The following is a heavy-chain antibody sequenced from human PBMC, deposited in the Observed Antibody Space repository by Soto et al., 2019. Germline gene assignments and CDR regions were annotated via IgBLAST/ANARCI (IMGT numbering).Heavy chain of an antibody. CDR3: ASGYGDYVGY. CDR2: IYYSGST. J-gene: IGHJ4*02. CDR1: GGSISSYY. V-gene: IGHV4-59*01. Sequence: SETLSLTCTVSGGSISSYYWSRIRQPPGKGLEWIGYIYYSGSTNYNPSLKSRVTISVDTSKNQFSLKLSSVTAADTAVYYCASGYGDYVGYWGQGTLVTVSS. D-gene: IGHD4-17*01.